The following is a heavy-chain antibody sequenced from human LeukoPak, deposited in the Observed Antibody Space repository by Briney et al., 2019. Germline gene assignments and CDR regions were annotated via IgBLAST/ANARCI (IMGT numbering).Heavy chain of an antibody. CDR2: IYSDGST. CDR3: ARQYISGWFFDY. D-gene: IGHD6-19*01. Sequence: GGSLRLSCAASGFTVSSKYMSWVRQAPGKGLEWVSIIYSDGSTYYADYVKGRFTISRDNSQNTVFLQMNSLRAEDTAVYYCARQYISGWFFDYWGQGALVTVYS. J-gene: IGHJ4*02. CDR1: GFTVSSKY. V-gene: IGHV3-66*04.